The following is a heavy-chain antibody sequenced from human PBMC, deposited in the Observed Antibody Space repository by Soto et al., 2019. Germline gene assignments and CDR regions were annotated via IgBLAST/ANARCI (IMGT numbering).Heavy chain of an antibody. D-gene: IGHD3-22*01. CDR1: GGSVTNINYF. J-gene: IGHJ3*01. CDR3: ARHEYVSSSYDLLYV. CDR2: IYYTGTT. Sequence: PSETLSLTCSVSGGSVTNINYFWAWISQSPGKGLEWIANIYYTGTTFYNPSLRSRVSMTIDASKNRFSLNLSSVTASDTALYYCARHEYVSSSYDLLYVWGRGTMVTVSS. V-gene: IGHV4-39*01.